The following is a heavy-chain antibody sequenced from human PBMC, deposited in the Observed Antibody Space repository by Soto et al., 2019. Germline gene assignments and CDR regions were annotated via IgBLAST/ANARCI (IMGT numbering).Heavy chain of an antibody. CDR3: ARDRIMLTFGGGSGEWGIDS. V-gene: IGHV4-31*11. D-gene: IGHD3-16*01. CDR2: IFYSGIS. J-gene: IGHJ4*02. CDR1: GDTISTGGYT. Sequence: SDTLSLTCDVSGDTISTGGYTWAWIRQPPGKALEWIGHIFYSGISYYNPSLRSRVTISVDTSKNQFSLTLSSVTAADTAVYYCARDRIMLTFGGGSGEWGIDSWGQGTLVTVSS.